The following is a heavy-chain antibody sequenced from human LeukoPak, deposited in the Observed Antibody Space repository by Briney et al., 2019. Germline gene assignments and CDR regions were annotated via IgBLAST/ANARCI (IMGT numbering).Heavy chain of an antibody. J-gene: IGHJ4*02. Sequence: SETLSLTCAVYGGSFSGYYWSWIRQPPGKGLEWIGEINHSGSTNYNSSLKSRVTVSVDTSKNQFSLKLTSVTAADTAMYYCAGAEQQLAPSYYWGQGILVTVSS. V-gene: IGHV4-34*01. CDR3: AGAEQQLAPSYY. D-gene: IGHD1-1*01. CDR2: INHSGST. CDR1: GGSFSGYY.